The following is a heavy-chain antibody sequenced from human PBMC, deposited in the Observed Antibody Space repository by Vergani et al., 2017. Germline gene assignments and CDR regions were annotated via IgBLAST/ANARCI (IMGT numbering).Heavy chain of an antibody. V-gene: IGHV3-23*01. J-gene: IGHJ1*01. CDR3: TTAWGLYYLHGEYFQY. Sequence: EVQLLESGRGLVQPGGSRRLSCAGAGFTFDTYTMAYVRQAPGKGLEWVATISSGGGDIFYADSVKGRFTISRDNSKNTLFLQMNSLKDEDTAVYYCTTAWGLYYLHGEYFQYWGRGTLVSVSS. CDR1: GFTFDTYT. D-gene: IGHD3-10*01. CDR2: ISSGGGDI.